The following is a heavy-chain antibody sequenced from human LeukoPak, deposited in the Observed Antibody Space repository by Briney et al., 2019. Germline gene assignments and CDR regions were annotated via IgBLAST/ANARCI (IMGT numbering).Heavy chain of an antibody. D-gene: IGHD6-19*01. CDR3: ARGIAVAGPQVY. Sequence: ASVKVSCKVSGYTLTELSMHWVRQAPGKGLEWMGGFDPEDGETIYAQKFQGRVTMTEDTSTDTAYMELGSLRSEDTAVYYCARGIAVAGPQVYWGQGTLVTVSS. J-gene: IGHJ4*02. CDR2: FDPEDGET. CDR1: GYTLTELS. V-gene: IGHV1-24*01.